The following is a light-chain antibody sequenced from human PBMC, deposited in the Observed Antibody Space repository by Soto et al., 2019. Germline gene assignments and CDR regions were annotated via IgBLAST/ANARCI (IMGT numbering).Light chain of an antibody. CDR3: QQLYTLPFT. J-gene: IGKJ5*01. Sequence: DIQMTQSLSTLSASAGDRVTITCRASESISSWLAWYQQKPGKAPKVLIYDVSTLKSGVPSRFSGSGSGTEFTLTISGLLPEDFAAYHCQQLYTLPFTFGQGTRLEIK. V-gene: IGKV1-5*01. CDR1: ESISSW. CDR2: DVS.